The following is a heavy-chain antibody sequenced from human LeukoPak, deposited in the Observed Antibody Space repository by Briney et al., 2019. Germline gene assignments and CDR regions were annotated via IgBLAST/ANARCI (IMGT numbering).Heavy chain of an antibody. V-gene: IGHV3-48*03. J-gene: IGHJ4*02. Sequence: GGSLRLSCAVSGFTFSDFEMNWVRQAPGKELQWVSHIDTSATSMHYADSVKGRFTISRDNAKNLLFLQMNSLRAEDTAVYYCVTDRPGVMDFDFWGQGTLVTVSS. CDR2: IDTSATSM. CDR1: GFTFSDFE. CDR3: VTDRPGVMDFDF. D-gene: IGHD2-2*03.